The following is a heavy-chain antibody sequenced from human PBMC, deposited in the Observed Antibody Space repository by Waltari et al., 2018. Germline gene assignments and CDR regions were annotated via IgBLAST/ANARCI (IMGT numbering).Heavy chain of an antibody. J-gene: IGHJ3*02. D-gene: IGHD2-21*01. V-gene: IGHV4-59*11. CDR3: ARGYGAYCGEDCSDPFDI. CDR1: GDSIRSHY. CDR2: IFNSATT. Sequence: QVQLQESGPGLVEPSETLSLTCTVSGDSIRSHYWSWIRQPPGKGLEWIGYIFNSATTNYNPSLKSRVTISADMSKNQLALRLTSMTAADTAVYYCARGYGAYCGEDCSDPFDIWGRGTMVTVSS.